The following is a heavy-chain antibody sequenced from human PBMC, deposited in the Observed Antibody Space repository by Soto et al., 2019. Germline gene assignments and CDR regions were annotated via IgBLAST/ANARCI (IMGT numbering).Heavy chain of an antibody. D-gene: IGHD1-7*01. V-gene: IGHV1-2*04. CDR1: GYTFTGYY. J-gene: IGHJ6*02. Sequence: ASVKVSCKASGYTFTGYYMHWVRQAPGQGLEWMGWINPNSGGTNYAQKFQGWVTMTRDTSISTAYMELSRLRSDDTAVYYCARGGTGTTDGLGYYYGMDVWGQGTTVTVSS. CDR3: ARGGTGTTDGLGYYYGMDV. CDR2: INPNSGGT.